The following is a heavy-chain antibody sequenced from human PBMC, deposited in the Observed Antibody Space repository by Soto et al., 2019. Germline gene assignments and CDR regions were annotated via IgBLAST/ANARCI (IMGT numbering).Heavy chain of an antibody. V-gene: IGHV3-7*01. D-gene: IGHD1-1*01. Sequence: EVQLVESGGGLVQPGGSLRLTCADSGFTFSSYWMSWVRQAPVKGLEWVGNIKQDGSEKNYVDSVKGRFTISRDNAKNTRYLQMNSLRAEDTAVYYCARMASTGRGWDVWGQGTTVVVSS. CDR2: IKQDGSEK. J-gene: IGHJ6*02. CDR1: GFTFSSYW. CDR3: ARMASTGRGWDV.